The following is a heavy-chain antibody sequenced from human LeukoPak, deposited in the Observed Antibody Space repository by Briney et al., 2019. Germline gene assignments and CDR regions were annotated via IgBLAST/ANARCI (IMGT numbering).Heavy chain of an antibody. CDR2: INHSGST. Sequence: SETLSLTCTVSGGSISSSSYYWGWIRQPPGKGLEWIGEINHSGSTNYNPSLKSRVTISVDTSKNQFSLKLSSVTAADTAVYYCARTGYSSSWGYTGKLNYFDYWGQGTLVTVSS. J-gene: IGHJ4*02. V-gene: IGHV4-39*07. CDR1: GGSISSSSYY. D-gene: IGHD6-13*01. CDR3: ARTGYSSSWGYTGKLNYFDY.